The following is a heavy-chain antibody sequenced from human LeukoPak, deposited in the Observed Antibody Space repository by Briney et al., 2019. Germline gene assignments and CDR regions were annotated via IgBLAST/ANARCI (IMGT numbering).Heavy chain of an antibody. V-gene: IGHV3-21*01. CDR1: GFTFCSYS. CDR3: ARDDGSSGWYDFGGD. CDR2: ISSSSSYI. J-gene: IGHJ4*02. D-gene: IGHD6-19*01. Sequence: PGGSLRLSCAASGFTFCSYSMKWVRQAPGKGLEWVSSISSSSSYIYYADSVKGRFTISRDNAKNSLYLQMNSLRAEDTAVYYWARDDGSSGWYDFGGDWGQGTLVTVSS.